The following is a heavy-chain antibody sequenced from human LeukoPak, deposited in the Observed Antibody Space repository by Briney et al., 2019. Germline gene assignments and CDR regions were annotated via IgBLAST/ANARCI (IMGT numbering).Heavy chain of an antibody. CDR1: GFTFDDYA. Sequence: GRSLRLSCAASGFTFDDYAMHWVRQAPGKGLEWVSGISWNSGSIGYADSVKGRFTISRDNAKNSLYLQMNSLRAEDTALYYCAKDMFPYGDDDAFDIWGQGTMVTVSS. D-gene: IGHD4-17*01. J-gene: IGHJ3*02. V-gene: IGHV3-9*01. CDR3: AKDMFPYGDDDAFDI. CDR2: ISWNSGSI.